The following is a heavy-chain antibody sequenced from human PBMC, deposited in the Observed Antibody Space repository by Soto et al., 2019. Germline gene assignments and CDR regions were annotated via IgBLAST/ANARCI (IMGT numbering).Heavy chain of an antibody. D-gene: IGHD2-15*01. CDR1: GYTFTSYD. CDR3: ARSGLVVAATQGYYGMDV. J-gene: IGHJ6*02. V-gene: IGHV1-8*01. Sequence: QVQLVQSGAEVKKPGASVKVSCKASGYTFTSYDINWVRQATGQGLEWMGWMNPNSGNTGYAQKFQGRVTMTRNTSISTAYMELSSLRSEDTAVYYCARSGLVVAATQGYYGMDVWGQGTTVTVSS. CDR2: MNPNSGNT.